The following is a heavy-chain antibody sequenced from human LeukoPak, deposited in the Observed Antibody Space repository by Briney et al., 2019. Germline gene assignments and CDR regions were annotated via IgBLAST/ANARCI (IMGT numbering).Heavy chain of an antibody. CDR1: GGTFSSYA. J-gene: IGHJ5*02. V-gene: IGHV1-69*01. CDR2: IIPIFGTA. CDR3: ARVVRSVRYGDYVRGNWFDP. D-gene: IGHD4-17*01. Sequence: GASVKVSCKASGGTFSSYAISWVRQAPGQGLEWMGGIIPIFGTANYAQKFQGRVTITADESTSTAYMELSSLRSEDTAVYYCARVVRSVRYGDYVRGNWFDPWGQGTLVTVSS.